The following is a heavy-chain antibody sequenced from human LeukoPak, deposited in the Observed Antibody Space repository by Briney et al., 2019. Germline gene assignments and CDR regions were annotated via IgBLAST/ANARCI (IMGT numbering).Heavy chain of an antibody. CDR1: GFTFSSYE. Sequence: GGSLRLSCAASGFTFSSYEMNWVRQAPGKGLEWVSYISSSGSTIYYADSVKGRFTISRDNSKNTLYLQMNSLRAEDTAVYYCAKDFKRDYYDSSGYYYWGQGTLVTVSS. CDR2: ISSSGSTI. CDR3: AKDFKRDYYDSSGYYY. D-gene: IGHD3-22*01. J-gene: IGHJ4*02. V-gene: IGHV3-48*03.